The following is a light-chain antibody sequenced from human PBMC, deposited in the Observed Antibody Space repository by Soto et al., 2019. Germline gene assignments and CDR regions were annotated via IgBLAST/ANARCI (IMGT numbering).Light chain of an antibody. CDR3: QQSHTFPYS. CDR2: GAS. J-gene: IGKJ2*03. CDR1: QGISSW. V-gene: IGKV1-12*01. Sequence: DIQMTQSPSSVSASVGDRVAITCRASQGISSWLAWYQQKPGKAPKLLISGASNLQSGVPSRFGGSGSGTDFTLPSTSLQPEDFATYYFQQSHTFPYSFGQGTKLEI.